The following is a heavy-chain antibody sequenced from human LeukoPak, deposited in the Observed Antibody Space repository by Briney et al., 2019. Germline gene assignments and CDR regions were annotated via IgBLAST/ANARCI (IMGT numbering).Heavy chain of an antibody. CDR1: GFTFSDYY. D-gene: IGHD1-26*01. CDR3: ARDLSRSSSYYGMDV. V-gene: IGHV3-11*01. Sequence: KPGGSLRLSCAASGFTFSDYYMSWIRQAPGKGLEWVSYISSSGSTIYYADSVKGRFTISRDNAKNSLYLQMNSLRAEDTAVFYCARDLSRSSSYYGMDVWGQGTTVTVSS. J-gene: IGHJ6*02. CDR2: ISSSGSTI.